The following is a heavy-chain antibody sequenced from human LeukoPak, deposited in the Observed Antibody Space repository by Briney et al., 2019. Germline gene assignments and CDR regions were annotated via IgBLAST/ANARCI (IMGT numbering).Heavy chain of an antibody. V-gene: IGHV1-2*02. Sequence: ASVKVSCKASGYTFTGYYMHWVRQAPGQGLEWMGWINPNSGGTNYAQKFQGRVTMTRGTSISTAYMELSRLRSDDTAVYYCAADVSGRHDVFDIWGQGTLVTVSS. CDR3: AADVSGRHDVFDI. CDR2: INPNSGGT. D-gene: IGHD3-10*01. J-gene: IGHJ3*02. CDR1: GYTFTGYY.